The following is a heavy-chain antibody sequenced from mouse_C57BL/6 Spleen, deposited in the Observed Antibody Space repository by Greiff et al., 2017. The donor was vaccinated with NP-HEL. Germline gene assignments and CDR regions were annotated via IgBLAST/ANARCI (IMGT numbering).Heavy chain of an antibody. CDR2: ISSGSSTI. V-gene: IGHV5-17*01. D-gene: IGHD2-1*01. J-gene: IGHJ4*01. CDR3: ARDYYGAMDY. Sequence: EVKLVESGGGLVKPGGSLKLSCAASGFTFSDYGMHWVRQAPEKGLEWVAYISSGSSTIYYADTVKGRFTISRDNAKNTLFLQMTSLRSEDTAMYYCARDYYGAMDYWGQGTSVTVSS. CDR1: GFTFSDYG.